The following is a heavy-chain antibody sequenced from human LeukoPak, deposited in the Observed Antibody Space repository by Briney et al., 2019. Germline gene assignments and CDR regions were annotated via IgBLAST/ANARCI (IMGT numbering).Heavy chain of an antibody. CDR2: INHSGST. D-gene: IGHD2/OR15-2a*01. J-gene: IGHJ4*02. Sequence: SETLSLTCAVYGGSFSGYYWSWIRQPPGKGLEWIGEINHSGSTNYNPSLKSRVTISVDTSKNQFSLKLSSVTAADTAVYYCASLGADYLANFLDDYWGQGTLVTVSS. V-gene: IGHV4-34*01. CDR3: ASLGADYLANFLDDY. CDR1: GGSFSGYY.